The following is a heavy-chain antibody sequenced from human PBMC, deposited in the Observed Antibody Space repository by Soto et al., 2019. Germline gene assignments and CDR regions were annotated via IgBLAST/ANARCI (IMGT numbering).Heavy chain of an antibody. CDR2: ISAYSGDP. CDR1: GYPFTGHS. V-gene: IGHV1-18*01. Sequence: QLQLVQSGAEVKKPGASVKVSCKASGYPFTGHSVGWVRQAPGQGPEWMGWISAYSGDPYYAQRFQDRLTMTTDASTSTAYMDLRSLRSDDTAVYYCARPSGSYGDYAWSLKYWGQGTLVTVSS. CDR3: ARPSGSYGDYAWSLKY. J-gene: IGHJ4*02. D-gene: IGHD4-17*01.